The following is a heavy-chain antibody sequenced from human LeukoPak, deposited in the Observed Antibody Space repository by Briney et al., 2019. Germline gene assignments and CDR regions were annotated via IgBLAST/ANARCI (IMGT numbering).Heavy chain of an antibody. J-gene: IGHJ4*02. CDR2: ISSGGSYE. Sequence: GRSLRLSCEASGFTFANYAMHWVRQAPGKGLEWVSIISSGGSYEYYADSAKGRFTISRDNSKNTLYLQLNSLRAEDTAAYYCARDSTYYYASGSSGPHYFDNWGQGTLVTVSS. CDR3: ARDSTYYYASGSSGPHYFDN. CDR1: GFTFANYA. D-gene: IGHD3-10*01. V-gene: IGHV3-30*06.